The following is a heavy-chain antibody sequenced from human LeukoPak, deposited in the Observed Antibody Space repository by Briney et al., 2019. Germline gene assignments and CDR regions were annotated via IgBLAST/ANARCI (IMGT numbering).Heavy chain of an antibody. J-gene: IGHJ4*02. CDR2: IKEDGSDQ. CDR3: SRSLDY. V-gene: IGHV3-7*01. CDR1: GFPFGGYW. Sequence: GGSLRLSCAASGFPFGGYWMDWVRQAPGKGMEWVANIKEDGSDQYFADPVKGRFTISRDNAKNSLYLEMSSLRAEDTAVYYCSRSLDYWGQGVLVTVSS.